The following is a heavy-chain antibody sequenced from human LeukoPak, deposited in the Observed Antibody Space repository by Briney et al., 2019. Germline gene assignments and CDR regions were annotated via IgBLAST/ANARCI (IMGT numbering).Heavy chain of an antibody. V-gene: IGHV4-34*01. J-gene: IGHJ5*02. CDR1: GGSFSGYY. CDR3: ARGDITIFGVVKGFDP. D-gene: IGHD3-3*01. Sequence: PSETLSLTCAVYGGSFSGYYWIWIRQPRGKGLEGLGEINHSGSTNYNPSLKSRVTISVDTSKNQFSLKLSSVTAADTAVYYCARGDITIFGVVKGFDPWGQGTLVTVSS. CDR2: INHSGST.